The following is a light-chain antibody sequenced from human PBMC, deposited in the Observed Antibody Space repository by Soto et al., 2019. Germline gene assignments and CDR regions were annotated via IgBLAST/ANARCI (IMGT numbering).Light chain of an antibody. Sequence: AIRMTQSPSSLSASTGDRVTITCRASQGISSYLAWYQQKPGKAPKLLIYAASTLQSGVPSRFSGSGSGTDFTLTISCLQSEDFATHYCQQYYTNLGFTFGPGTKVDIK. CDR3: QQYYTNLGFT. CDR2: AAS. CDR1: QGISSY. V-gene: IGKV1-8*01. J-gene: IGKJ3*01.